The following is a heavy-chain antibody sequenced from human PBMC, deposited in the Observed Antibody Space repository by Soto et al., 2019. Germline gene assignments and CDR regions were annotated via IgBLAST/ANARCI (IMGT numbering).Heavy chain of an antibody. CDR2: ISAYNGNT. CDR3: ARGGDDGVKSNVSGSAL. D-gene: IGHD4-17*01. V-gene: IGHV1-18*01. Sequence: SVKVSCKASGYTFTSYGISWVRQAPGQGLEWMGWISAYNGNTNYAQKLQGRVTMTTDTSTSTAYMELRSLRSDDTAVYYCARGGDDGVKSNVSGSALWGKGTSVPVSS. CDR1: GYTFTSYG. J-gene: IGHJ5*02.